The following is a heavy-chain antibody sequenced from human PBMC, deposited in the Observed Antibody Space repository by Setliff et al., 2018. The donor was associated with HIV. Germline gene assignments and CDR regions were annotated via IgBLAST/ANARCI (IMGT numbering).Heavy chain of an antibody. CDR2: ISSNAGTI. D-gene: IGHD2-8*01. J-gene: IGHJ5*01. Sequence: PGGSLRLSCVASGLAFSSSEMNWVRQAPGKRLEWISYISSNAGTIYYADSVKGRFTVSRDNAKDSVFLQMNSLRAEDTAVYYCARPLLRTNPVYGILGNWFDSWGRGTLVTVSS. CDR1: GLAFSSSE. V-gene: IGHV3-48*03. CDR3: ARPLLRTNPVYGILGNWFDS.